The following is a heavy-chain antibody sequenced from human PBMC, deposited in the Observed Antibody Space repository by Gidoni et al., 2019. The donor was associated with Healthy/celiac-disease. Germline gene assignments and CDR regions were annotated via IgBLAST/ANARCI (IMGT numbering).Heavy chain of an antibody. J-gene: IGHJ6*03. V-gene: IGHV5-51*01. D-gene: IGHD2-2*01. CDR2: SSPGDSDT. CDR3: ARSDIVVVPAAMRDYYYYYMDV. Sequence: EVQLAQSGAEVKKPGEAPKSACKGAGDSGTSYGIGWGRQMPGKGLEWRGISSPGDSDTRSSPSFPGQVTISADQSISTAYLQWSSLKASDTAMYYCARSDIVVVPAAMRDYYYYYMDVWGKGTTVTVSS. CDR1: GDSGTSYG.